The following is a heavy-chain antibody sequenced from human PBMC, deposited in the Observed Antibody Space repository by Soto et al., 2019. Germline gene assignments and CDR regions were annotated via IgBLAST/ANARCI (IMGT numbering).Heavy chain of an antibody. CDR2: IYYSGST. D-gene: IGHD3-22*01. CDR3: ARRIYYDSSGRGYYFDY. J-gene: IGHJ4*02. Sequence: SETLSLTCAVSGGSISSGGYYWSWIRQLPGKGLEWIGYIYYSGSTYYNPSLNSRVTISVDTSKNQFSLKLSSVTAADTAVYYCARRIYYDSSGRGYYFDYWGQGTLVTVSS. V-gene: IGHV4-31*11. CDR1: GGSISSGGYY.